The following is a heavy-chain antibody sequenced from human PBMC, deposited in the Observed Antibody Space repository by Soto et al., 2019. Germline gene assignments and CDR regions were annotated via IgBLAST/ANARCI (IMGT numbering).Heavy chain of an antibody. CDR3: ASLFSSSWLKGFDYDAFDI. D-gene: IGHD6-13*01. CDR1: GFTFSDYY. Sequence: PGGSLRLCCSACGFTFSDYYMSWIRQAPGKGLEWVSYISSSGSTIYYADSVKGRFTISRDNAKNSLYLQMNSLRAEDTAVYYCASLFSSSWLKGFDYDAFDIWGQGTMVTVSS. V-gene: IGHV3-11*01. J-gene: IGHJ3*02. CDR2: ISSSGSTI.